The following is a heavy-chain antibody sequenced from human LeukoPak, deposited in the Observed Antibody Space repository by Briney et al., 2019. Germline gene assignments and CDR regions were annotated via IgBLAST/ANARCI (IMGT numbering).Heavy chain of an antibody. D-gene: IGHD1-26*01. CDR2: ISGSGGST. CDR1: GFTFSSYA. V-gene: IGHV3-23*01. J-gene: IGHJ4*02. CDR3: ACGGTYLPY. Sequence: GGSLRLSCAASGFTFSSYAMSWVRQAPGKGLEWVSAISGSGGSTYYADSVKGRFTISRDNAKNSLYLQMNSLRAEDTAVYYCACGGTYLPYWGQGTLVTVSS.